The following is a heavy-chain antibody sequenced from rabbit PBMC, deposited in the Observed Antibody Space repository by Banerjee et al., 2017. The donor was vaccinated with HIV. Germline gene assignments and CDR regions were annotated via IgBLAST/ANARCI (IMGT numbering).Heavy chain of an antibody. Sequence: QEQLVESGGGLVQPGGSLKLSCKASGFDFSSYGVSWVRQAPGKGLEWIGYIDPVFDSTYYASWVNGRFTISSHNAQNTLYLQMNGLTAADTATYFCARDPGAWGDFNLWGQGTLVTVS. J-gene: IGHJ4*01. CDR2: IDPVFDST. D-gene: IGHD4-1*01. CDR1: GFDFSSYG. CDR3: ARDPGAWGDFNL. V-gene: IGHV1S47*01.